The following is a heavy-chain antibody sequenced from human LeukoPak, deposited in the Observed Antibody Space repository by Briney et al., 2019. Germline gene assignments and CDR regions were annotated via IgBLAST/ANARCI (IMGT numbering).Heavy chain of an antibody. D-gene: IGHD6-19*01. Sequence: SETLSLTCTVSGGSISSYYWSWTRQPPGKGLEWIGYIYYSGSTNYNPSLKSRVTISVDTSKNQFSLKLSSVTAADTAVYYCASGYSSGWYIYWGQGTLVTVSS. CDR3: ASGYSSGWYIY. V-gene: IGHV4-59*01. J-gene: IGHJ4*02. CDR1: GGSISSYY. CDR2: IYYSGST.